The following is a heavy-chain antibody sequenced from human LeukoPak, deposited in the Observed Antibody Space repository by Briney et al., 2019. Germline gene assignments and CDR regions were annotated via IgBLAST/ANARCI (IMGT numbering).Heavy chain of an antibody. CDR2: IDRSGST. CDR1: GGSFSGYS. V-gene: IGHV4-34*01. Sequence: SETLSLTCAVYGGSFSGYSWTWIRQPPGKGLEWIGEIDRSGSTNYNPSLKSRLTISVDTSKNQFSLKLSSVTAADTAVYFCARGSAAGLAYWGQGTLVTVSS. J-gene: IGHJ4*02. CDR3: ARGSAAGLAY. D-gene: IGHD6-13*01.